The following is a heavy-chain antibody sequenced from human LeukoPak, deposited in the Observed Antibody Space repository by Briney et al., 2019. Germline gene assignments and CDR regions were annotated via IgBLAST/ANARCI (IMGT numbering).Heavy chain of an antibody. J-gene: IGHJ4*02. CDR1: GFTFSSYG. Sequence: GGSLRLSCAASGFTFSSYGMHWVRQAPGKGLEWVAFIRYDGSNKYYADSVKGRFTISRDNSKNTLYLQMNSLRAEDTAVYYCAKERPVYYDSSGYYSTNFDYWGQGTLVTVSS. CDR3: AKERPVYYDSSGYYSTNFDY. D-gene: IGHD3-22*01. CDR2: IRYDGSNK. V-gene: IGHV3-30*02.